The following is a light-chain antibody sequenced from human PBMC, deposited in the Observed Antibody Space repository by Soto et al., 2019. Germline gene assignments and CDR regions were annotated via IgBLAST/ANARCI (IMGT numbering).Light chain of an antibody. CDR2: GAS. CDR3: QQYNNWPPLT. J-gene: IGKJ4*01. Sequence: EIVMTQSPATLSVSPGERATLSCRASQSVSSNLAWYQQKPGQAPRLLIYGASTRATGIRARFSGSGSGTEFTLNISRLQSEDFAVYYCQQYNNWPPLTFGGGTKVEIK. CDR1: QSVSSN. V-gene: IGKV3D-15*01.